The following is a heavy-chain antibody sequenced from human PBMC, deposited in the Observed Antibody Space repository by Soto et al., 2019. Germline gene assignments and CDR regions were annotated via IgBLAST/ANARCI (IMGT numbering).Heavy chain of an antibody. CDR2: IWNDGSNS. Sequence: QVQLVESGGGVVQPGRSLRLSCAASGFTFNNYGMHWVRQAPGKGLEWVAVIWNDGSNSYYANSVKGRFTISRDNSKNTLYLKRSSPRAEDTAVYYWGRRQITPPTRGAATARGAMDVRGQGTTVTVSS. CDR1: GFTFNNYG. J-gene: IGHJ6*02. V-gene: IGHV3-33*01. CDR3: GRRQITPPTRGAATARGAMDV. D-gene: IGHD6-13*01.